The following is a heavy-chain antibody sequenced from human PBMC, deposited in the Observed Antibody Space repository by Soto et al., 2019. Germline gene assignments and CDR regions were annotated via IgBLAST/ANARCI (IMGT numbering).Heavy chain of an antibody. D-gene: IGHD3-3*01. CDR1: GGSFSGYY. J-gene: IGHJ4*02. CDR3: ARTYYDFWSSYSYYFDY. Sequence: SETLSLTCAVYGGSFSGYYWSWIRQPPGKGLEWIGEINHSGSTNYNPSLKSRVTISVDTSKNQFSLKLSSVTAADTAVYYCARTYYDFWSSYSYYFDYCGQGTLVTVSS. CDR2: INHSGST. V-gene: IGHV4-34*01.